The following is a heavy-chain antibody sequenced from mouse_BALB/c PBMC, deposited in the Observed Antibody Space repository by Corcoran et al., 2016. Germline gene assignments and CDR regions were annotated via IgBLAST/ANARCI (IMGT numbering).Heavy chain of an antibody. J-gene: IGHJ1*01. Sequence: QVTLKESGPGILQPSQTLSLTCSFSGFSLSTSGMGVSWIRQPSGKGLEWLAHIYWDDDKRYNPSLKSRLTISKDTSSNQVFLKITSVDTADTATYYCARRPYYGSRGYWYFDVWGAGTTVTVSS. V-gene: IGHV8-12*01. CDR3: ARRPYYGSRGYWYFDV. CDR1: GFSLSTSGMG. D-gene: IGHD1-1*01. CDR2: IYWDDDK.